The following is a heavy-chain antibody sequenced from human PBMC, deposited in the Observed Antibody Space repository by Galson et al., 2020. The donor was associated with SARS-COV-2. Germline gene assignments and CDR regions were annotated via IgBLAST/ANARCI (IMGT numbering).Heavy chain of an antibody. CDR1: AGSISSSTYF. D-gene: IGHD6-13*01. CDR2: INYSGST. J-gene: IGHJ4*02. Sequence: SVSAGSISSSTYFWGWVRQPPGKGLEWIGNINYSGSTYYNPSLKSRATMSVDTSKSQFSLKLNSVTAADTAVYYCARLVLIASVGSHFDYWGQGTQVTVSS. CDR3: ARLVLIASVGSHFDY. V-gene: IGHV4-39*01.